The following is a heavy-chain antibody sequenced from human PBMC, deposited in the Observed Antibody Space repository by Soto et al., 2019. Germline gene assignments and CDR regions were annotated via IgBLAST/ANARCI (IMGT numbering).Heavy chain of an antibody. Sequence: ASVKVSCKASGYTFTGYSMHWVRQAPGQGLEWMGWINPNSGGTNYAQKFQGWVTMTRDTSIITAYMELSRLRSDDTAVYYCARGLPGVWSGSQYYFDYWGQGTLVTVSS. J-gene: IGHJ4*02. CDR3: ARGLPGVWSGSQYYFDY. CDR1: GYTFTGYS. D-gene: IGHD3-3*01. V-gene: IGHV1-2*04. CDR2: INPNSGGT.